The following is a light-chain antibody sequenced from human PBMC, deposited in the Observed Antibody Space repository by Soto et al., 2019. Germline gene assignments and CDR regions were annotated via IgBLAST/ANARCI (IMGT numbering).Light chain of an antibody. CDR3: LQHNSYPWT. V-gene: IGKV1-17*03. Sequence: DIQMTQSPSAMAASVGDSGTITCRASQGISNYLAWVQQKPGKVPKRLIYAASSLQSGVPSRFRGSGYGTELTIKISRLKPEDFETYYCLQHNSYPWTFGQGTKVDIK. CDR1: QGISNY. CDR2: AAS. J-gene: IGKJ1*01.